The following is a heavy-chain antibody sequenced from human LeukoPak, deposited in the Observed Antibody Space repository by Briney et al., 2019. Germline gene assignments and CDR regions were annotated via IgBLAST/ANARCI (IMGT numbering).Heavy chain of an antibody. CDR2: ISYDGSNK. J-gene: IGHJ4*02. V-gene: IGHV3-30-3*01. CDR3: ARGAMVIMPDY. Sequence: GGSLRLSCAASGFIFSNAWMSWVRQAPGKGLEWVAVISYDGSNKYYADSVKGRFTISRDNSKNTLYLQMNSLRAEDTAVYYCARGAMVIMPDYWGQGTLVTVSS. CDR1: GFIFSNAW. D-gene: IGHD3-3*01.